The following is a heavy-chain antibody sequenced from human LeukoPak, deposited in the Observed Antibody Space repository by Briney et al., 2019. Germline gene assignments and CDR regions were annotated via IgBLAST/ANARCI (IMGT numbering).Heavy chain of an antibody. D-gene: IGHD3-3*01. V-gene: IGHV1-2*02. CDR2: INPNSGGT. J-gene: IGHJ6*03. Sequence: ASVKVSCKASGYTFTGYYMHWVRQAPGQGLEWMGWINPNSGGTNYAQKFQGRVTMTRDTSIRTAYMELSRLRSDDTAVYYCARDSARHITIFGVVIEGYMDVWGKGTTVTVSS. CDR3: ARDSARHITIFGVVIEGYMDV. CDR1: GYTFTGYY.